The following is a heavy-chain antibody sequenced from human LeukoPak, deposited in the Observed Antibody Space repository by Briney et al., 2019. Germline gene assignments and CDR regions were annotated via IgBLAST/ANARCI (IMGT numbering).Heavy chain of an antibody. CDR2: IYSSGST. Sequence: SETLSLTCRVSGASINSGSNYWGWIRRPPGKTLEWIGSIYSSGSTYYNPSLKSRVIIMIDTPKNHFSLTLSSVTAADTAVYYCARGADTYYDYVWGSYRSAAFDIWGQGTMVTVSS. CDR1: GASINSGSNY. J-gene: IGHJ3*02. V-gene: IGHV4-39*07. CDR3: ARGADTYYDYVWGSYRSAAFDI. D-gene: IGHD3-16*02.